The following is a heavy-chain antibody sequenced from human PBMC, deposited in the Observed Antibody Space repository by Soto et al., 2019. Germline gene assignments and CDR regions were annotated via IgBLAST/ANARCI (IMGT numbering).Heavy chain of an antibody. CDR3: ARHPFGGYAFDS. D-gene: IGHD3-16*01. Sequence: PSETLSLTCTVSGASINSNVHYWGWVRQSPGKGLEWIASVFYTGSPHHNPSLESRVSISVDTSDNQFSLKVTSVTAADTGIYYCARHPFGGYAFDSWGQGTLVTGSS. CDR2: VFYTGSP. J-gene: IGHJ4*02. V-gene: IGHV4-39*01. CDR1: GASINSNVHY.